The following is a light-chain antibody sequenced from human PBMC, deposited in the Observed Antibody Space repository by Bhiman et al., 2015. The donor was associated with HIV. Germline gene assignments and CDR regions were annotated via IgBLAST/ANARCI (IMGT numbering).Light chain of an antibody. CDR1: KLGEQY. J-gene: IGLJ2*01. Sequence: SYELTQPPSVSVYPGQTASITCSGDKLGEQYVCWYQQRAGQSPVLVMYQDNKRPSGIPERFSGSNSGNTATLTISGTQAIDEADYYCQAWDNSILIFGGGTKLTVL. CDR3: QAWDNSILI. V-gene: IGLV3-1*01. CDR2: QDN.